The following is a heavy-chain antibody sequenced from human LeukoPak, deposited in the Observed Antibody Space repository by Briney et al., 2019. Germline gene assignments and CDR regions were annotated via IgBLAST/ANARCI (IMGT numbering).Heavy chain of an antibody. D-gene: IGHD1-1*01. CDR3: AREVGTTGWFDP. V-gene: IGHV4-59*01. Sequence: SETLSLTCTVSGGSISSYYWSWIRQPPGKGPEWIGYIYYSGSTNYNPSLKSRVIISVDTSKNQFSLKLSSVTAADTAVYYCAREVGTTGWFDPWGQGTLVTVSS. CDR2: IYYSGST. J-gene: IGHJ5*02. CDR1: GGSISSYY.